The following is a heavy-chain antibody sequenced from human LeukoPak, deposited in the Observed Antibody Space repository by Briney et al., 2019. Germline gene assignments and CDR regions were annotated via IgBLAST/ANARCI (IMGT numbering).Heavy chain of an antibody. D-gene: IGHD3-10*01. CDR1: GFTFSNYG. V-gene: IGHV3-30*18. CDR2: ISYDGSNK. Sequence: TGGSLRLSCAASGFTFSNYGMHWVRQAPGKGLEWVAVISYDGSNKYYADSVKGRFTISRDNSKNTLYLQMNSLRAEDTAVYYCAKVWRFGELLSFDYWGQGTLVTVSS. J-gene: IGHJ4*02. CDR3: AKVWRFGELLSFDY.